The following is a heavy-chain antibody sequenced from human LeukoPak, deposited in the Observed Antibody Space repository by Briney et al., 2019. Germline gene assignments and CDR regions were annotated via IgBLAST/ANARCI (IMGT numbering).Heavy chain of an antibody. CDR2: INPNSGGT. J-gene: IGHJ2*01. Sequence: ASVKVSCKASGYTFTGYYMHWVRQAPGQGLEWMGWINPNSGGTNYAQKFQGRVTMTRDTSISTAYMELSRLRSDDTAVYYCARDSRDLYSSSWYIYWYFDLWGQGTLVTVSS. CDR1: GYTFTGYY. V-gene: IGHV1-2*02. D-gene: IGHD6-13*01. CDR3: ARDSRDLYSSSWYIYWYFDL.